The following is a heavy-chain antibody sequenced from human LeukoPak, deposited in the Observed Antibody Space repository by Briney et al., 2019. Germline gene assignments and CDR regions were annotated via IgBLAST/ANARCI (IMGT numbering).Heavy chain of an antibody. CDR1: GFTFSSYA. V-gene: IGHV3-30*02. J-gene: IGHJ4*02. CDR2: IRYDGSNK. Sequence: GGSLRLSCAASGFTFSSYAMSWVRQAPGKGLEWVAFIRYDGSNKYYADSVKGRFTISRDNSKNTLYLQMNSLRAEDTAVYYCARGHSSSWYFDYWGQGTLVTVSS. CDR3: ARGHSSSWYFDY. D-gene: IGHD6-13*01.